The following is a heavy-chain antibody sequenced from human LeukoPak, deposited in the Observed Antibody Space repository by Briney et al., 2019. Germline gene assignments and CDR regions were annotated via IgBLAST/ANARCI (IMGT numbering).Heavy chain of an antibody. D-gene: IGHD3-22*01. CDR3: ARAYSSGYSHDAFDI. CDR2: MNPNSGNT. CDR1: GYTFTSYD. J-gene: IGHJ3*02. Sequence: ASVKVSCKASGYTFTSYDINWVRQATGQGLEWMGWMNPNSGNTGYAQKFQGRATITRNASIGTAYMELSSLRSEDTAVYYCARAYSSGYSHDAFDIWGQGTMVTVSS. V-gene: IGHV1-8*03.